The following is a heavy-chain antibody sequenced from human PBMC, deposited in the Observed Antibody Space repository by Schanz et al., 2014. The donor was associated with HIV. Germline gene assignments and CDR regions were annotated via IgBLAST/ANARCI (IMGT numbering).Heavy chain of an antibody. CDR3: ARGAAEMATMTPWRY. V-gene: IGHV1-18*01. D-gene: IGHD5-12*01. J-gene: IGHJ4*02. CDR1: GYTFSRSA. Sequence: QVQLVQSGTEVAQPGASVKVSCKASGYTFSRSAISWVRQAPGQGLEWMGWISGKNGETNYAQKLQGRVTMTTDTSTSTAYMDLRSLRSDDTAVYYCARGAAEMATMTPWRYWGQGTLVTVSS. CDR2: ISGKNGET.